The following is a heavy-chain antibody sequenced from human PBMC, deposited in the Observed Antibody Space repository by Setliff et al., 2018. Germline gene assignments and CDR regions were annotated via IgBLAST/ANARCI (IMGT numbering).Heavy chain of an antibody. J-gene: IGHJ5*02. V-gene: IGHV1-18*01. CDR2: ISPYNGNT. Sequence: SVKVSCKASGYRFTNYGINWLRQAPGRVLEWMGWISPYNGNTKYAQKFQGRVTMTADTSISTAYMELRGLRFEDTAVYYCARDILLVEGVTVHGCWFDPWGQGALVTVSS. CDR3: ARDILLVEGVTVHGCWFDP. CDR1: GYRFTNYG. D-gene: IGHD1-26*01.